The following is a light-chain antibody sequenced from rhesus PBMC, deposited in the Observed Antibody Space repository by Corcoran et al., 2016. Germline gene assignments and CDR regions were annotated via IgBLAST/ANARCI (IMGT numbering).Light chain of an antibody. CDR2: KAS. CDR3: QHGYGTPLT. CDR1: ENVNNY. Sequence: DIQMTQSPSSLSASVGDRVTITCRASENVNNYFNWYQQKPGKAPKLLIYKASTLQSGVPSRFPGSGSGTDYTFTISSLQPEDGATYYCQHGYGTPLTFGGGTKVEIK. V-gene: IGKV1-74*01. J-gene: IGKJ4*01.